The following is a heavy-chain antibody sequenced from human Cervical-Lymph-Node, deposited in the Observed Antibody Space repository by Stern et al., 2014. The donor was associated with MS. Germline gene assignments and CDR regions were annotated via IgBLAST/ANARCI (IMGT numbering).Heavy chain of an antibody. CDR2: ISSSSSYI. Sequence: EVHLVESGGGLVKPGGSLRLSCAASGFTFSSYSMNWVRQAPGQGLEWVSSISSSSSYIYYADSVKGRFTISRDNAKNSLYLQMNSLRAEDTAVYYCATGMGDYFDYWGQGTLVTVSS. CDR3: ATGMGDYFDY. V-gene: IGHV3-21*01. J-gene: IGHJ4*02. CDR1: GFTFSSYS. D-gene: IGHD3-16*01.